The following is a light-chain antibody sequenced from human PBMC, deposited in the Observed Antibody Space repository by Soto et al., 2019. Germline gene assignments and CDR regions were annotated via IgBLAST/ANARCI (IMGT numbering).Light chain of an antibody. V-gene: IGKV1-39*01. CDR2: AGS. J-gene: IGKJ2*01. CDR3: QQRYSTPYT. Sequence: DIQMTQSPSSLSASVGDRVTITCRASQSISSYLNWYQQKPGKAPKLLIYAGSSLQSGVPSRFSGSGSGTDFTLTISSLQPEDFATYYCQQRYSTPYTFGQGTKLEIK. CDR1: QSISSY.